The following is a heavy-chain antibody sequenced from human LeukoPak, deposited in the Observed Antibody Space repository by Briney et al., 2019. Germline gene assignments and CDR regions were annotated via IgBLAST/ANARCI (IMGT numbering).Heavy chain of an antibody. CDR2: LYSDDTT. D-gene: IGHD1-26*01. V-gene: IGHV3-53*01. CDR1: GFIFDDHA. Sequence: GRSLRLSCEASGFIFDDHAMHWVRQAPGKGLEWVSVLYSDDTTYYADSVKGRFTISRDNSKNTLYLQMNNLRAEDTAVYYCARGGGYYAIDYWGQGTLVTVSS. J-gene: IGHJ4*02. CDR3: ARGGGYYAIDY.